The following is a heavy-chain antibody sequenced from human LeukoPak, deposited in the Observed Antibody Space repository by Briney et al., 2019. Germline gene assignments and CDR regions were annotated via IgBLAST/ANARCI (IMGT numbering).Heavy chain of an antibody. CDR1: GFTFTSYS. V-gene: IGHV3-23*01. CDR3: ATHNSDYPFYYYGMDV. J-gene: IGHJ6*02. Sequence: QAGGSLRLSCAASGFTFTSYSMNWVRQAPGKGLERVSTISGGGGSTYYADSVKGRFTISRDNAKNSLYLQMNSLRAEDTAVYYCATHNSDYPFYYYGMDVWGQGTTVTVSS. CDR2: ISGGGGST. D-gene: IGHD4-11*01.